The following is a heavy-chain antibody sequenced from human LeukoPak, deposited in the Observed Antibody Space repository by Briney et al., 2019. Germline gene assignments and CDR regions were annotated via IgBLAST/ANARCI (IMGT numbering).Heavy chain of an antibody. J-gene: IGHJ4*02. CDR1: GESFNGYY. CDR2: INHSGRT. D-gene: IGHD1-26*01. CDR3: ARRAVGATLDY. V-gene: IGHV4-34*01. Sequence: PSETLSLTCAVYGESFNGYYWSWLRQPPGKGLEWIGEINHSGRTNYNPSLKGRVTTSVDTSKNQFSLKLNSLTAADTAVYYCARRAVGATLDYWGQGILVTVSS.